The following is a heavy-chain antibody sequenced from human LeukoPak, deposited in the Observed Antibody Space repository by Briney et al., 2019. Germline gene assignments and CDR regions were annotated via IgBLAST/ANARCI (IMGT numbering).Heavy chain of an antibody. CDR1: GFTFNTYT. J-gene: IGHJ4*02. CDR3: AKESGDCGADCLALNDY. V-gene: IGHV3-21*01. Sequence: GGSLRLSCAASGFTFNTYTMSWVRQAPGKGLEWVSSISSRSTNIYYADSVKGRFTVSRDSTKNSLYLQMDSLRAEDTAVYFCAKESGDCGADCLALNDYWGQGTLVTVSS. CDR2: ISSRSTNI. D-gene: IGHD2-21*02.